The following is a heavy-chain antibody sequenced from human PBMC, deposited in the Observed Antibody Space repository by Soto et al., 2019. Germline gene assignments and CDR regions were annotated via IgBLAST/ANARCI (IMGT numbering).Heavy chain of an antibody. V-gene: IGHV6-1*01. CDR2: TYYRSKWST. D-gene: IGHD1-26*01. J-gene: IGHJ4*02. Sequence: QTLSLTCAISGDSVSSKSAAWNWIRQSPSRGLEWLGRTYYRSKWSTDYAVSVKGRITVNPDTSKNQFSLQLNSVTPEDTAVYYCARALAGSYDYWGQGTPVTVSS. CDR1: GDSVSSKSAA. CDR3: ARALAGSYDY.